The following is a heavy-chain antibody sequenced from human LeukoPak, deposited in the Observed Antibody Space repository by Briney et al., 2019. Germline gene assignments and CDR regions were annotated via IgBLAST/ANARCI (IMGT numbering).Heavy chain of an antibody. V-gene: IGHV4-30-2*01. CDR3: ASRQLLYGDYYYYMDV. CDR1: GGSISSGGYS. Sequence: PSETLSLTCAVSGGSISSGGYSWSWIRQPPGKGLEWIGYIYHSGSTYYNPSLKSRVTISVDRSKNQFSLKLSSVTAADTAVYYCASRQLLYGDYYYYMDVWGKGTTVTVSS. CDR2: IYHSGST. D-gene: IGHD2-2*02. J-gene: IGHJ6*03.